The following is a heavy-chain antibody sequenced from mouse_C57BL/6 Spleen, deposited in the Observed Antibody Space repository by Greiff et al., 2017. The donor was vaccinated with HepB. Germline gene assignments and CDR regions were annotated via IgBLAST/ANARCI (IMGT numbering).Heavy chain of an antibody. D-gene: IGHD2-4*01. CDR1: GYTFTDHT. CDR2: IYPRDGST. CDR3: ASRDDYDGRCAY. Sequence: VMLVESDAELVKPGASVKISCKVSGYTFTDHTIHWMKQRPEQGLEWIGYIYPRDGSTKYNEKFKGKATLTADKSSSTAYMQLNSLTSEDSAVYFCASRDDYDGRCAYWGQGTLVTVSA. V-gene: IGHV1-78*01. J-gene: IGHJ3*01.